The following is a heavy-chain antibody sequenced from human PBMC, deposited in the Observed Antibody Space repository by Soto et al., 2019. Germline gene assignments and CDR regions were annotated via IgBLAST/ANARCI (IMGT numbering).Heavy chain of an antibody. CDR2: IYYSGST. Sequence: QLQLQESGPGLVKPSQTLSLTCTVSGGSISSGGYYWSWIRQHPGKGVEWIGYIYYSGSTYYNPSLKSRVTISVDTSKNHFSLKLSSVTAPDTAVYYCARALPYYYYYMDVWGKGTTVTVSS. CDR3: ARALPYYYYYMDV. CDR1: GGSISSGGYY. V-gene: IGHV4-31*03. J-gene: IGHJ6*03.